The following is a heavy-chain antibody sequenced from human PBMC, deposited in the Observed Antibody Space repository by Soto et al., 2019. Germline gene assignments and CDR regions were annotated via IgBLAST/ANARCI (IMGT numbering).Heavy chain of an antibody. CDR1: GYTFTSYY. D-gene: IGHD2-15*01. J-gene: IGHJ4*02. V-gene: IGHV1-46*01. CDR3: ARVYCSGGSCRSLAY. CDR2: ISANGGNT. Sequence: GASVKVSCKASGYTFTSYYMHWVRQAPGQGLEWMGIISANGGNTNYAQKLQGRVTMTRDTSTSTAYMELRSLRSDDTAVYYCARVYCSGGSCRSLAYWGQGTLVTVSS.